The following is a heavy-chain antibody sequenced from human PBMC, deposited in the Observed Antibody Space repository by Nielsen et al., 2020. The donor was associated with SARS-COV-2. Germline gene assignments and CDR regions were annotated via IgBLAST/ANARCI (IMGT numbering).Heavy chain of an antibody. Sequence: GGSLRLSCAASGFTFSTYGMHWVRQAPGKGLEWVAFIQYDDSHKPYADSVKGRFTISRDNSKNTLYLEMNSLRVEDTAVYYCVKWVQLDLGYYYHGMDVWGQGTTVTVSS. D-gene: IGHD6-6*01. CDR3: VKWVQLDLGYYYHGMDV. CDR1: GFTFSTYG. CDR2: IQYDDSHK. V-gene: IGHV3-30*02. J-gene: IGHJ6*02.